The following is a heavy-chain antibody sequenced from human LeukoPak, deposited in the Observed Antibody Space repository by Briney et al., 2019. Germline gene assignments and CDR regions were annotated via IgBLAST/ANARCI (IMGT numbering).Heavy chain of an antibody. CDR2: INHSGST. J-gene: IGHJ5*02. CDR3: ARHRCSGGSCYPMNWFDP. Sequence: SETLSLTCAVYGGSFSGYYWSWIRQPPGKGLEWIGEINHSGSTNYNPSLKSRVPISVDTSKNQFSLKLSSVTAADTAVYYCARHRCSGGSCYPMNWFDPWGQGTLVTVSS. V-gene: IGHV4-34*01. CDR1: GGSFSGYY. D-gene: IGHD2-15*01.